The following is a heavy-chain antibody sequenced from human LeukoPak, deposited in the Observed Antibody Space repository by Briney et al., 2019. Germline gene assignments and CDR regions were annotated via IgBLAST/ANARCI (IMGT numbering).Heavy chain of an antibody. V-gene: IGHV3-7*05. Sequence: GGSLRLSCAASGLTFSSFWMSWVRQAPGKGLEWVATIKYDGSEKYYVDSVKGRFTISRDNAKNSLYLQMNSLRAEDTAVYYCAIGQNNSFEHWGQGTLVTVSS. CDR1: GLTFSSFW. CDR3: AIGQNNSFEH. CDR2: IKYDGSEK. J-gene: IGHJ4*02. D-gene: IGHD2/OR15-2a*01.